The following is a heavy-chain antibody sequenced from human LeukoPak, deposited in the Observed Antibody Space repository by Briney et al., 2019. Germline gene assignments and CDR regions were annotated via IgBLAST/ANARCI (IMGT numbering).Heavy chain of an antibody. Sequence: NPGGSLRPSCAASGFTFSSYIMNWVRQAPGKGLEWVSSISSSSSYINYADSVKGRFTISRDNAKSSLYLQMNSLRAEDTAVYYCARDPWGGYSYWGQGTLVTVSS. CDR2: ISSSSSYI. D-gene: IGHD5-12*01. J-gene: IGHJ4*02. CDR3: ARDPWGGYSY. V-gene: IGHV3-21*01. CDR1: GFTFSSYI.